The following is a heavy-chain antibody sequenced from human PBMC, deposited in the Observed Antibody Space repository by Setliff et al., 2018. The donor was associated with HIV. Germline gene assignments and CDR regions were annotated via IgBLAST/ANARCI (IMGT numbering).Heavy chain of an antibody. CDR3: ARDAPTRSVREKGLDM. Sequence: GASVKVSCKASGYTFTSYAMHWVRQAPGQRLEWMGWIHAGNGYTKYSQKFQGRVTFTRDTSASAAHMDLSSLRSEDTAVYYCARDAPTRSVREKGLDMWGQGTLVTVSS. V-gene: IGHV1-3*01. J-gene: IGHJ3*02. CDR1: GYTFTSYA. CDR2: IHAGNGYT. D-gene: IGHD2-15*01.